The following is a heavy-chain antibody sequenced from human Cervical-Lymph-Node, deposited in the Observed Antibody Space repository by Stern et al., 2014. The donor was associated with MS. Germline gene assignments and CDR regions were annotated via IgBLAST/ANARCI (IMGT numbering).Heavy chain of an antibody. J-gene: IGHJ6*02. CDR3: ASNPFYYYGLDV. V-gene: IGHV3-9*01. D-gene: IGHD1-14*01. CDR1: GFNFHEYN. Sequence: VQLVQSGGGLVQPGRSLRLSCGASGFNFHEYNMHWVRQAPGKGLEWVSGISWNSDNIGYAASVKGRFTISRDNAKNSLYLQMNSLRAEDTALYYCASNPFYYYGLDVWGQGTTVTVSS. CDR2: ISWNSDNI.